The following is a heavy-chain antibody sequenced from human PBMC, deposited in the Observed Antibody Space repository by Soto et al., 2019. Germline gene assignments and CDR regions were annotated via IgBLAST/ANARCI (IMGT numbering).Heavy chain of an antibody. V-gene: IGHV3-30*18. J-gene: IGHJ6*02. Sequence: PGGSLRLSCAASGFSFSTYGMHWVRQAPGKGLEWMAVISNDGSNKYYADSVKGRFTISRDNSKDTLFLQMNSLRGEDTAIYYCAKVIRADSTSSNFYYYSGMDFWGQGTTDTVSS. CDR3: AKVIRADSTSSNFYYYSGMDF. CDR1: GFSFSTYG. CDR2: ISNDGSNK. D-gene: IGHD6-6*01.